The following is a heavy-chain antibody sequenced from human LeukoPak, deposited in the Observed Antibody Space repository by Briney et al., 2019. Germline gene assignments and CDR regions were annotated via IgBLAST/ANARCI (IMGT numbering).Heavy chain of an antibody. CDR3: ARGGSGVLGDY. Sequence: ASVKVSCKASGYTFTSYAMHWVRQAPGQRLEWMGWINAGNGNTKYSQKLQGRVTITRDTSASTAYMELSSLRSEDTAVYYCARGGSGVLGDYWGQGTLVTVSS. CDR2: INAGNGNT. V-gene: IGHV1-3*01. CDR1: GYTFTSYA. J-gene: IGHJ4*02. D-gene: IGHD2-8*02.